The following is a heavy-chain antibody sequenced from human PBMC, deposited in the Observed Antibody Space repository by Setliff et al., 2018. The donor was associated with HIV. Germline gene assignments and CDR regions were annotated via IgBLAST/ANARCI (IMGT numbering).Heavy chain of an antibody. J-gene: IGHJ4*02. CDR2: IYYSGST. Sequence: SETLSLTCTVSGGSISSYYWSWIRQPPGKGLEWIGYIYYSGSTNYNPSLKSRVTISVDTSKNQFSLKLSSVTAADTAVYYCARPPYGDYVPYFDYWGQGTQVTVSS. D-gene: IGHD4-17*01. CDR1: GGSISSYY. V-gene: IGHV4-59*01. CDR3: ARPPYGDYVPYFDY.